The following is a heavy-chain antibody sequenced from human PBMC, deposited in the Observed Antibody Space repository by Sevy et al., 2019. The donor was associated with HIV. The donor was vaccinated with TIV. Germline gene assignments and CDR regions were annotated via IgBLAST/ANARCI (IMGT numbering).Heavy chain of an antibody. J-gene: IGHJ6*03. V-gene: IGHV3-23*01. D-gene: IGHD1-20*01. Sequence: GGSLRLSCAASGFTFSSYTMSWVRQAPGKGLEWVSAISGSGGSTYYADSVKGRFTISIVNSENTLSLQMNILRAEDTAVYYCAKDGYKPSVGDENYYYYYMDVWGKGTTVTVSS. CDR2: ISGSGGST. CDR1: GFTFSSYT. CDR3: AKDGYKPSVGDENYYYYYMDV.